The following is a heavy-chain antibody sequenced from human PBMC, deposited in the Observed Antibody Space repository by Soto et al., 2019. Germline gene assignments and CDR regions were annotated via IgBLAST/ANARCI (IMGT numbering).Heavy chain of an antibody. CDR1: GFTFSNAW. J-gene: IGHJ4*02. V-gene: IGHV3-15*01. D-gene: IGHD1-26*01. CDR2: IKSKTYGGTT. Sequence: GGSLRLSCAASGFTFSNAWMSWVRQAPGKGLEWVGRIKSKTYGGTTDYAAPVKGRFTISRNDSKNTVYLQMNSLKTEDTAVYYCTTISYYHFDVWGQGTLVTVSS. CDR3: TTISYYHFDV.